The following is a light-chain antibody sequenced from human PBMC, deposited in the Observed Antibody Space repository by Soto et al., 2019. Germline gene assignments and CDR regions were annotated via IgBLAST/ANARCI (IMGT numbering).Light chain of an antibody. J-gene: IGLJ2*01. CDR3: QSYDSSLSGPV. V-gene: IGLV1-40*01. CDR2: GNN. CDR1: SSNIGAGYD. Sequence: QPVLTQPPSVSGAPGQRVTISCTGSSSNIGAGYDVHWYQQLPGTAPKLLIYGNNNRPSGVPDRFSGSKSGTSASLAITGLQAEDEADYYCQSYDSSLSGPVFGGGTKVTVL.